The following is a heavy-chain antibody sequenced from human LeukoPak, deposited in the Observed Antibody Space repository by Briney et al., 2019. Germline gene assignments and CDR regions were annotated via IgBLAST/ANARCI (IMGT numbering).Heavy chain of an antibody. CDR1: GYTFTSYG. CDR2: ISAYNGNT. CDR3: AIGVPFPGTRNYYYMDV. D-gene: IGHD1-7*01. J-gene: IGHJ6*03. Sequence: ASVKVSCKASGYTFTSYGISWVRQAPGQGLEWMGWISAYNGNTNYAQKLQGRVTMTTDTSTSTAYMELRSLRSDDTAVYYCAIGVPFPGTRNYYYMDVWGKGTTVTVSS. V-gene: IGHV1-18*01.